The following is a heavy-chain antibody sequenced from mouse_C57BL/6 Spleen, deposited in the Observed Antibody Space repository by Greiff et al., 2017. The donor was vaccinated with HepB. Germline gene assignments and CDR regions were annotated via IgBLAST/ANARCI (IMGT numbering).Heavy chain of an antibody. CDR2: IDPSDSYT. CDR3: ARLALDY. V-gene: IGHV1-50*01. Sequence: QVQLQQSGAELVKPGASVKLSCKASGYTFTSYWMQWVKQRPGQGLEWIGEIDPSDSYTNYNQKFKGKATLTLYTSSSTAYMQLSSLTSEDSAVYYCARLALDYWGQGTTLTVSS. J-gene: IGHJ2*01. CDR1: GYTFTSYW.